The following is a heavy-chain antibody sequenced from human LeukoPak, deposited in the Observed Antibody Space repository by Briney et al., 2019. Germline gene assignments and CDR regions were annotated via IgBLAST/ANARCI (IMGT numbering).Heavy chain of an antibody. J-gene: IGHJ6*02. V-gene: IGHV1-8*01. CDR2: MNPNSGNT. Sequence: ASATVSCKASGYTFTSYDINWVRQAPGQRLEWMGWMNPNSGNTDYAQKFQGRVTMTRNTSISTAYMELRSLRSEDTAVYYGARGQGIAALWNYYYYGMDVGGQGTTVTVS. D-gene: IGHD6-25*01. CDR1: GYTFTSYD. CDR3: ARGQGIAALWNYYYYGMDV.